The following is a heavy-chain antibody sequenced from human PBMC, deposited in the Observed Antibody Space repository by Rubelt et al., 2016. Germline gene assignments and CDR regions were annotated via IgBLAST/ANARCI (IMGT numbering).Heavy chain of an antibody. CDR3: ATQGYCSSTSCYGAY. J-gene: IGHJ4*02. Sequence: EVQLVESGGGLVQPGGSLRLSCAASGFTFSSYSMNWVRQAPGKGLEWVSYISSSSNIYSADSVKGRFTISRDNAKNSLYLQMNSLRDEDTAVYYCATQGYCSSTSCYGAYWGQGTLVTVSS. CDR2: ISSSSNI. CDR1: GFTFSSYS. V-gene: IGHV3-48*02. D-gene: IGHD2-2*01.